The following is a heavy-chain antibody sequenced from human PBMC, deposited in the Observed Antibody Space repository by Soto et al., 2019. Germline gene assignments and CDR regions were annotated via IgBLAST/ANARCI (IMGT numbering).Heavy chain of an antibody. CDR3: AKDIVVVPAATPFDY. V-gene: IGHV4-34*01. CDR2: INHSGST. D-gene: IGHD2-2*01. J-gene: IGHJ4*02. CDR1: GGYFSGYY. Sequence: SETQSLTSAVYGGYFSGYYWSWIRQPPGKGLEWIGEINHSGSTNYNPSLKSRVTISVDTSKNQFSLKLSSVTAADTAVYYCAKDIVVVPAATPFDYWGQGTLVTVSS.